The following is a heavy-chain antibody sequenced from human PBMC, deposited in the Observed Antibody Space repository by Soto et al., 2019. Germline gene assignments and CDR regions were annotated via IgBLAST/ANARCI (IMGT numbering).Heavy chain of an antibody. CDR2: IYYSGST. V-gene: IGHV4-31*03. D-gene: IGHD4-17*01. Sequence: QVQLQESGPGLVKPSQTLSLTCTVSGGSISSGGYYWSWIRQHPGKGLEWIGYIYYSGSTYYNPSLKSRVTISVDTSKNQFSLKLSSVTAADTAVYYCARAGGDAFYYYCGMDVWGQGTTVTVSS. CDR3: ARAGGDAFYYYCGMDV. J-gene: IGHJ6*02. CDR1: GGSISSGGYY.